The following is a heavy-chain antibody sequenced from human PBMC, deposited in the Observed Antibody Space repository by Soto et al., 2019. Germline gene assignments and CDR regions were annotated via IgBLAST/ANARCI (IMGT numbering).Heavy chain of an antibody. V-gene: IGHV3-66*01. CDR3: ARVYYYYYGMDV. CDR1: GFTVSSNY. Sequence: PGGSLRLSCAASGFTVSSNYMSWVRQAPGKGLEWVSVIYSGGSTYYADSVKGRFTISRDNSKNTLYLQMNSLRAEDTAVYYCARVYYYYYGMDVWGQGTTVTVS. CDR2: IYSGGST. J-gene: IGHJ6*02.